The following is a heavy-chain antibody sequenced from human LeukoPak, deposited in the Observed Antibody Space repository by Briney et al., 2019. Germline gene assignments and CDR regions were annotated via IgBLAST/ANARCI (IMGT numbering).Heavy chain of an antibody. Sequence: SETLSLTCTVSGGSISSNSYYWGWIRQPPGKGLEWIGSIYYSGNTYYNPSLKSRVSISVDTSKNQFSLKLSSVTATDTAVYYCARAGGFTMVRGAVNNWFDPWGQGTLVTVSS. J-gene: IGHJ5*02. CDR2: IYYSGNT. CDR3: ARAGGFTMVRGAVNNWFDP. V-gene: IGHV4-39*07. CDR1: GGSISSNSYY. D-gene: IGHD3-10*01.